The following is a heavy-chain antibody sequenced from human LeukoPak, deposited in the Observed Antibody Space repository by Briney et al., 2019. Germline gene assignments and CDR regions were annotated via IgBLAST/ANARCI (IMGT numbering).Heavy chain of an antibody. J-gene: IGHJ6*02. CDR1: GYTFTSYG. Sequence: ASVKVSCKASGYTFTSYGISWVRQAPGQGLEWMGWISAYNGNTNYAQKLQGRVTMTTDTSTGTAYMELRSLRSDDTAVYYCARRYCSSTSCYPDYYYYGMDVWGQGTTVTVSS. CDR2: ISAYNGNT. CDR3: ARRYCSSTSCYPDYYYYGMDV. V-gene: IGHV1-18*01. D-gene: IGHD2-2*01.